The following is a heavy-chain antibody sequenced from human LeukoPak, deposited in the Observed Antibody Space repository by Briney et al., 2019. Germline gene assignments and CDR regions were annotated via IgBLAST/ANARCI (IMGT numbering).Heavy chain of an antibody. CDR1: GFTFSSYA. J-gene: IGHJ6*02. Sequence: GGSLRLSCAASGFTFSSYAMSWVRQAPGKGLEWVSAISGSGGSTYYADSVKGRFTISRDNSKNTLYLQMNSLRAEDTAVYYCAKDPRVQLVSYYYYGMDVWGQGTTVTVSS. CDR2: ISGSGGST. D-gene: IGHD6-13*01. CDR3: AKDPRVQLVSYYYYGMDV. V-gene: IGHV3-23*01.